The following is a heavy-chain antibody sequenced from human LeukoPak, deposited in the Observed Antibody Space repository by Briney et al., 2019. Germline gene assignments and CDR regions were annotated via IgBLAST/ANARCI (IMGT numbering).Heavy chain of an antibody. Sequence: PGGSLRLSCAASGFTFSSYAMHWVRQAPGKGLEWVAVISYDGSNKYYADSVKGRFTISRDNSKNTLYLQMNSLRAEDTAVYYCARDRHTAMVRFDYWGQGTLVTVSS. J-gene: IGHJ4*02. CDR2: ISYDGSNK. D-gene: IGHD5-18*01. CDR1: GFTFSSYA. CDR3: ARDRHTAMVRFDY. V-gene: IGHV3-30-3*01.